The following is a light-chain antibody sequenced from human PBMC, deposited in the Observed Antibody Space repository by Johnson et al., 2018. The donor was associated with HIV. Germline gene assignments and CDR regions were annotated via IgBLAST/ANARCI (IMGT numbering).Light chain of an antibody. CDR1: SSNIGNNY. J-gene: IGLJ1*01. CDR3: GTWDSSLSAVYV. CDR2: ENN. Sequence: QSVLTQPPSVYAAPGQKVTISCSGSSSNIGNNYVSWYQQLPGTAPKLLIYENNKRPSGIPDRFSGSKSGTSATLGITGLQTGDEADYYCGTWDSSLSAVYVFGTGTKVTVL. V-gene: IGLV1-51*02.